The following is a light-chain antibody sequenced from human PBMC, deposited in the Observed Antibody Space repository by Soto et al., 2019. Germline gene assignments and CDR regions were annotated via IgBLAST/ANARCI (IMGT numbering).Light chain of an antibody. Sequence: QSALNQPASVSGSPGQSITISCTGTSSDVGGYNYVSWYQQHPGKAPKLMIYEVSNRPSGVSNRFSGSKSGNTASLTISGLQAEDEADYYCSSYTSNSTHVVFGGGTKLTVL. CDR3: SSYTSNSTHVV. CDR1: SSDVGGYNY. J-gene: IGLJ2*01. CDR2: EVS. V-gene: IGLV2-14*01.